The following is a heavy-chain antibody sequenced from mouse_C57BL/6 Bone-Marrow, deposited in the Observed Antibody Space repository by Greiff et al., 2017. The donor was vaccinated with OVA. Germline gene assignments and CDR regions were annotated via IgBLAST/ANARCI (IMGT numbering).Heavy chain of an antibody. D-gene: IGHD1-1*01. CDR2: IDPEDGET. V-gene: IGHV14-2*01. CDR3: ARDSYGSGYEGYYAMDD. CDR1: GFNIKDYY. Sequence: VQLQQSGAELVKPGASVKLSCTASGFNIKDYYMHWVKQRTEQGLEWIGRIDPEDGETKYATKFQGKATIPADTSSNPAYLPLRSLTCEETAVNYWARDSYGSGYEGYYAMDDWGQGASVTVAS. J-gene: IGHJ4*01.